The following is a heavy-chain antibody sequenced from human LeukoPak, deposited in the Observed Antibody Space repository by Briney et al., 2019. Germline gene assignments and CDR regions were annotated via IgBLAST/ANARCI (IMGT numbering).Heavy chain of an antibody. Sequence: GGSLRLSCAASGFTFSSYGMHWVRQPPAKGLESVAFIRYDGSNKYYADSVKGRFTISRDNAKNSLYLQMNSLRAEDTAVYYCARDPLGVGASWMQDAFDMWGQGTMVTVSS. D-gene: IGHD1-26*01. CDR3: ARDPLGVGASWMQDAFDM. J-gene: IGHJ3*02. CDR2: IRYDGSNK. V-gene: IGHV3-30*02. CDR1: GFTFSSYG.